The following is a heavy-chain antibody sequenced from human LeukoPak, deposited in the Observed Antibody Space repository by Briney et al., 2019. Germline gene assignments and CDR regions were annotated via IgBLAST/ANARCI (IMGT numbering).Heavy chain of an antibody. CDR1: GYTVTSYY. CDR2: INPSCGST. J-gene: IGHJ4*02. Sequence: DSVKVSCKASGYTVTSYYMHWVRKAPGQGVEWMGIINPSCGSTSYAQKFQGRVTMTRDMSTSTVYMELSSLRSEDTAVYYCARDMQPVGATAGLDYWGQGTLVTVSS. D-gene: IGHD1-26*01. CDR3: ARDMQPVGATAGLDY. V-gene: IGHV1-46*01.